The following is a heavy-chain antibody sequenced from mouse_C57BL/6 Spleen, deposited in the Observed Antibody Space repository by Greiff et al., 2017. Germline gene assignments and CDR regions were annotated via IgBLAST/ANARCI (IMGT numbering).Heavy chain of an antibody. J-gene: IGHJ4*01. D-gene: IGHD2-3*01. Sequence: EVQLQQSVAELVRPGASVKLSCTASGFNIKNTYMHWVKQRPEQGLEWIGRLDPANGNTKYAPKFQGKATITADTSSNTAYLQLSSLTLEAAAIYFCAPFDGYHLAMDYWGQGTSVTVSS. CDR2: LDPANGNT. CDR3: APFDGYHLAMDY. V-gene: IGHV14-3*01. CDR1: GFNIKNTY.